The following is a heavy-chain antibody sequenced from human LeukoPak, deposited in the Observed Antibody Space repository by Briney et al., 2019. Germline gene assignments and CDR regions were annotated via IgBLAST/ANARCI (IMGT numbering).Heavy chain of an antibody. V-gene: IGHV1-46*01. Sequence: GASVKVSCKASGYTFTSYYIHWVRQAPGQGLEWMGIINPSGGSTSYAQKFQGRVTMTRDTSTSTVYMELSSLRSEDTAVYYCAGGMHYDLWSGYYFDYWGQGTLVTVSS. CDR1: GYTFTSYY. CDR2: INPSGGST. J-gene: IGHJ4*02. CDR3: AGGMHYDLWSGYYFDY. D-gene: IGHD3-3*01.